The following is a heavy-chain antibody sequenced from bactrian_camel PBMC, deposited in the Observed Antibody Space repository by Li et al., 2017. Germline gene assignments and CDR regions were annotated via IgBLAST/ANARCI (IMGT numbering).Heavy chain of an antibody. D-gene: IGHD5*01. V-gene: IGHV3S9*01. Sequence: HVQLVESGGGLVQPGGSLNLSCATSGFPFERHAVSWVRQAPGKRLEWVAALDTYGNEYYDDSVKGRFTISVDNAKNTVYLQMNSLKPEDTDMYYCAANERYYGLDTIKDRVFDYWGQGTQVTVS. CDR1: GFPFERHA. CDR3: AANERYYGLDTIKDRVFDY. CDR2: LDTYGNE. J-gene: IGHJ4*01.